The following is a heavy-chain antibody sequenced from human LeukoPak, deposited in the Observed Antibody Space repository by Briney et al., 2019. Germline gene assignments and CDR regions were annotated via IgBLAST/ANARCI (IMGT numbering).Heavy chain of an antibody. J-gene: IGHJ6*02. CDR2: IYSGGTT. V-gene: IGHV3-53*01. D-gene: IGHD5-18*01. CDR1: GFTVSTNY. CDR3: ASGGYAHYYGMDV. Sequence: GGSLRLSCAASGFTVSTNYMSWVRQAPGKGLEWVSVIYSGGTTNYADSAKGRFTISRDNSKNTVYLQMNSLRAEDTAVYYCASGGYAHYYGMDVWGQGTTVTVSS.